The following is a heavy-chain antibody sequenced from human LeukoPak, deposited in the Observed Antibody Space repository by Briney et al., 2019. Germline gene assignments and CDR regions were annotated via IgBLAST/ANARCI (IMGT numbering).Heavy chain of an antibody. Sequence: GGSLRLSCAASGVTLSPYGMHWVRQAPGKGLEWVAVISYEGGTQHYADSVKGRFIISRGNPRNTLYLQMNILRTEDTAVYYCAKEGTPQVSTWYDLWGQGTQAIVSS. J-gene: IGHJ5*02. D-gene: IGHD3-10*01. CDR1: GVTLSPYG. CDR3: AKEGTPQVSTWYDL. CDR2: ISYEGGTQ. V-gene: IGHV3-30*18.